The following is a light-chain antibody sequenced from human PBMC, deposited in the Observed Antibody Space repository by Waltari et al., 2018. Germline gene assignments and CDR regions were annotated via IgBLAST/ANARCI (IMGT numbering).Light chain of an antibody. J-gene: IGLJ2*01. Sequence: SYELTQPPSVSVSPGQTASITCSGDKLGDKYACWYQQKPGQSPVLFIYQGSKRPAWIPERFSGSNSGNTATLTISGTQAMDEADYYCQAWDSSTAVVFGGGTKLTVL. CDR1: KLGDKY. CDR3: QAWDSSTAVV. V-gene: IGLV3-1*01. CDR2: QGS.